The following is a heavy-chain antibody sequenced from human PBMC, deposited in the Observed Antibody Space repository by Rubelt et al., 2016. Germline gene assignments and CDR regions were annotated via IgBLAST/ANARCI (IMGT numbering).Heavy chain of an antibody. J-gene: IGHJ4*02. V-gene: IGHV4-39*07. D-gene: IGHD3-10*01. CDR3: ARAYYYGSGSYFPVDY. Sequence: QLQLQESGPGLVKPSETLSLTCTVSGGSISSSSYYWGWIRQPPGKGLEWIGSIYYSGSTYYNPSLKSRVTISVDTSKDPFSRKLSSVTAAETVVYYCARAYYYGSGSYFPVDYWGQGTLVTVSS. CDR1: GGSISSSSYY. CDR2: IYYSGST.